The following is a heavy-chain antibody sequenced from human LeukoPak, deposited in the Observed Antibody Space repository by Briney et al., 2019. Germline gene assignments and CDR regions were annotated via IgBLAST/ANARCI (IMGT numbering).Heavy chain of an antibody. Sequence: ASVKVSCKASGYTFTSYGISWVRQAPGQGLEWMGWINPNSGGTNYAQKFQGRVTMTRDTSISTAYMELSRLRSDDTAVYYCASLGQYSSGWYDYWGQGTLVTVSS. V-gene: IGHV1-2*02. D-gene: IGHD6-19*01. CDR1: GYTFTSYG. J-gene: IGHJ4*02. CDR3: ASLGQYSSGWYDY. CDR2: INPNSGGT.